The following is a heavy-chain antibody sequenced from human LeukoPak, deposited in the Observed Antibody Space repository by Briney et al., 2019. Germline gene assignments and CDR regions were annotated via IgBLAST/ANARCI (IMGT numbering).Heavy chain of an antibody. Sequence: SETLSLTCTVSGGSISSYYWSWIRQPAGKGLEWIGRIYTSGSTNYNPSLKSRVTMSVDTSKNQFSLKLSSVTAADTAVYYCARDYYDSSLTYFDYWGQGTLVTVSS. J-gene: IGHJ4*02. CDR2: IYTSGST. V-gene: IGHV4-4*07. CDR3: ARDYYDSSLTYFDY. CDR1: GGSISSYY. D-gene: IGHD3-22*01.